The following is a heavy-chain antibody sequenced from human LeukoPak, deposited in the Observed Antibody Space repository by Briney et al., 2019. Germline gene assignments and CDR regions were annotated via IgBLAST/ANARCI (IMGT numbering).Heavy chain of an antibody. J-gene: IGHJ3*01. Sequence: PGGSLRLSCAASGFTFSGYGMHWVRQAPGKGLEWVAVISYDGSYKYYADSVQGRFTISRDNSKNTLYLQMNSLRPDDTAVYYCARDLGQGGNDRRIFALDVWGHGTKVTVSS. D-gene: IGHD1-1*01. CDR2: ISYDGSYK. CDR3: ARDLGQGGNDRRIFALDV. CDR1: GFTFSGYG. V-gene: IGHV3-30*03.